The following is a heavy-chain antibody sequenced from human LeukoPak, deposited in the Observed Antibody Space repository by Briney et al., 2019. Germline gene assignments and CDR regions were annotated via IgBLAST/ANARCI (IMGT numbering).Heavy chain of an antibody. V-gene: IGHV3-13*01. Sequence: GGSLILSCVASAFNFSKNDMHWVRQTPERGLEWVSAIGIAGDTYYADPVKGRFTISRENGKNSVYLQMNSLRAGDTAVYFCAKAFDYNGLRGEGGSFDCWGQGALVTVSS. D-gene: IGHD4-11*01. CDR2: IGIAGDT. CDR3: AKAFDYNGLRGEGGSFDC. CDR1: AFNFSKND. J-gene: IGHJ4*02.